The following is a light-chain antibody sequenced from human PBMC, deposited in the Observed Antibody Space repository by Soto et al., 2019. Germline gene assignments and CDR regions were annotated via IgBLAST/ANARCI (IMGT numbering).Light chain of an antibody. J-gene: IGKJ5*01. CDR3: QQSYSTLSIS. Sequence: DIQMTQSPSSLSASVGDRVTITCRASESISRHLNWYQQKPGKAPNLLIYAASTLQNGVPSRFSGSGSGTDFTLTIISLQPEDFATYYCQQSYSTLSISFGQATRLEIK. CDR2: AAS. V-gene: IGKV1-39*01. CDR1: ESISRH.